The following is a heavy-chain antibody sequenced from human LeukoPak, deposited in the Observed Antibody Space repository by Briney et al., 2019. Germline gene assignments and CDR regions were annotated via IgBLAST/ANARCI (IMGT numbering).Heavy chain of an antibody. J-gene: IGHJ4*02. CDR3: ARAAR. Sequence: LSLTCTVSGGSISSYYWSWVRQAPGRGLEWVASIKQDGSEKSYVDSVKGRFTISRDNAKNSLYLQMNSLRPEDTAMYYCARAARWGQGTLVTVSS. CDR1: GGSISSYY. CDR2: IKQDGSEK. V-gene: IGHV3-7*01.